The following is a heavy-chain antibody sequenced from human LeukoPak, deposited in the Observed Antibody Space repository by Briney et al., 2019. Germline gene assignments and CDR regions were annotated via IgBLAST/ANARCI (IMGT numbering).Heavy chain of an antibody. CDR1: GYTFTSYA. Sequence: GASVKVSCKASGYTFTSYAIGWVRQAPGQGLEWMGWISAYNGYTNYTQSLQGRVTMTTDTSTSTAYMELRSLRSDDTAMYYCARVGGNYEGLIDYWGQGTLVTVSS. CDR2: ISAYNGYT. J-gene: IGHJ4*02. D-gene: IGHD1-26*01. V-gene: IGHV1-18*01. CDR3: ARVGGNYEGLIDY.